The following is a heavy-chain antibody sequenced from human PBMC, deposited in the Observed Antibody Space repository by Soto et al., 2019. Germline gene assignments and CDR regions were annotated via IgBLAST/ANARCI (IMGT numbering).Heavy chain of an antibody. D-gene: IGHD6-13*01. V-gene: IGHV1-69*06. J-gene: IGHJ4*02. Sequence: GASVKVSCKASGGTFSSYAISWARQAPGQGLEWMGGIIPIFGTANYAQKFQGRVTITADKSTSTAYMELSSLRSEDTAVYYCARAEGIAAAGTWDYWGQGTLVTVSS. CDR1: GGTFSSYA. CDR3: ARAEGIAAAGTWDY. CDR2: IIPIFGTA.